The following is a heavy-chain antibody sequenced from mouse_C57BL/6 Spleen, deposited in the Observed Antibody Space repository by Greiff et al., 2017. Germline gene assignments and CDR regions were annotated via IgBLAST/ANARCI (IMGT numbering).Heavy chain of an antibody. D-gene: IGHD1-1*01. CDR1: GYTFTSYW. CDR3: AREYYGSSPWYFDV. V-gene: IGHV1-55*01. Sequence: VQLQQPGAELVKPGASVKMSCKASGYTFTSYWITWVKQRPGQGLEWIGDIYPGSGSTNYNEKFKSKATLTADTSSSTAYMQLSSLTSEDSAVYYCAREYYGSSPWYFDVWGTGTTVTVSS. J-gene: IGHJ1*03. CDR2: IYPGSGST.